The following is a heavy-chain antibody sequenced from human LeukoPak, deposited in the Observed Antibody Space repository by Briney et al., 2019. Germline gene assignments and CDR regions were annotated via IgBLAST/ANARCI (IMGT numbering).Heavy chain of an antibody. CDR2: ISSGGSAM. Sequence: GGSLRLSCAASGATFIDYSMNWVRQAPGKGLEWVSYISSGGSAMFYADSVKGRFTISRDNAKNTLYLQMNSLRTEDTAVYYCARDRGYSGYDSPLDYWGQGTLVTVSS. J-gene: IGHJ4*02. V-gene: IGHV3-48*01. CDR1: GATFIDYS. CDR3: ARDRGYSGYDSPLDY. D-gene: IGHD5-12*01.